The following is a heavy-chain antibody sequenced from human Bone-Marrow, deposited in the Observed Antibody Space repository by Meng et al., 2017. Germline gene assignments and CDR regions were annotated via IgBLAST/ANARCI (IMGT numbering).Heavy chain of an antibody. V-gene: IGHV1-69*05. CDR3: ARDTGWFDP. CDR1: GGTFSSYA. J-gene: IGHJ5*02. Sequence: SVKVSCKASGGTFSSYAISWVRQAPGQGLEWMGGIIPIFGTANYAQKFQGRVTMTRDTSISTAYMELSRLRSDDTAVYYCARDTGWFDPWGQGTLVTVSS. CDR2: IIPIFGTA. D-gene: IGHD4-11*01.